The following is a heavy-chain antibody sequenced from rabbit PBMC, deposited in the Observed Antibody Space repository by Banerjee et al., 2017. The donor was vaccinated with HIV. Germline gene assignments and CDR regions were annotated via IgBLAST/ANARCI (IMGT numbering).Heavy chain of an antibody. Sequence: QSLEESGGGLVKPGASLTLTCKDSGIDFSSGYDMCWVRQAPGKGLEWIGFINGNDGKTWYASWAKGRFTISKTSSTTVTLQMTSLTAADTATYFCARGSGYATRLDLWGPGTLVTVS. V-gene: IGHV1S40*01. D-gene: IGHD1-1*01. CDR1: GIDFSSGYD. J-gene: IGHJ6*01. CDR2: INGNDGKT. CDR3: ARGSGYATRLDL.